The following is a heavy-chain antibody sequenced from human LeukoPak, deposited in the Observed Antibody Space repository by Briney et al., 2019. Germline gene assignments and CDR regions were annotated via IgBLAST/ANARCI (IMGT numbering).Heavy chain of an antibody. CDR3: ARSGVAAAGTPYFDY. CDR2: IIPILGTA. V-gene: IGHV1-69*05. D-gene: IGHD6-13*01. CDR1: GGTFSSYA. Sequence: SVKVSCKASGGTFSSYAISWVRQAPGQGLEWMGGIIPILGTANYAQKFQGRVTITTDESTSTAYMELSSLRSEDTAVYYCARSGVAAAGTPYFDYWGQGTLVTVSS. J-gene: IGHJ4*02.